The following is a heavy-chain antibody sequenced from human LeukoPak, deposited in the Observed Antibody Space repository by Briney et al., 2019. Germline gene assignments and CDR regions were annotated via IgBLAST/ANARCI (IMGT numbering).Heavy chain of an antibody. CDR2: ISSSSSYI. CDR1: GFTFSSYS. D-gene: IGHD4-23*01. CDR3: AKSKDYGGPDY. J-gene: IGHJ4*02. Sequence: GGSLRLSCAASGFTFSSYSMNWVRQAPGKGLEWVSSISSSSSYIYYADSVKGRFTISRDNSKNTLYLQMNSLRAEDTAVYYCAKSKDYGGPDYWGQGTLVTVSS. V-gene: IGHV3-21*01.